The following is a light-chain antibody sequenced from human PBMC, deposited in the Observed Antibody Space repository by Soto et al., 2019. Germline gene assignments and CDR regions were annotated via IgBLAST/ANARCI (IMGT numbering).Light chain of an antibody. V-gene: IGLV6-57*04. CDR2: EDN. J-gene: IGLJ2*01. CDR1: SGSIASNY. CDR3: QSYDSSNLV. Sequence: NFMLTQPHSVSESPGKTVTISCTRSSGSIASNYVQWYQQRPGSAPTTVIYEDNQRPSGVPDRFSGSIDSSSNSASLTISRLKTEDEADYYCQSYDSSNLVFGGGTKLTVL.